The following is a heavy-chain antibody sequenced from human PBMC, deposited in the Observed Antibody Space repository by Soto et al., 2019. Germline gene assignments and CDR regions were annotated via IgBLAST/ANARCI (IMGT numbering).Heavy chain of an antibody. CDR3: ANQEAARPYYYYGMDV. D-gene: IGHD6-6*01. CDR1: GFTFSSYA. Sequence: PGGSLRLSCAASGFTFSSYAMSWVRQAPGKGLEWVSAISGSGGSTYYADSVKGRFTISRDNSKNTLYLQMNSLRAEDTAVYYCANQEAARPYYYYGMDVWGQGTTVTVSS. CDR2: ISGSGGST. J-gene: IGHJ6*02. V-gene: IGHV3-23*01.